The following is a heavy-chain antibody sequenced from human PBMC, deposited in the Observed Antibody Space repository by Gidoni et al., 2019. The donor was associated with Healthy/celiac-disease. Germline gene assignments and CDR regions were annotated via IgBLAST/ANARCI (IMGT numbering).Heavy chain of an antibody. CDR2: IYYSGST. Sequence: QLQLQESGPGLVKPSETLSLTCTVSGGSISSSSYYWGWIRQPPGKGLEWIGSIYYSGSTYYNPSLKSRVTISVDTSKNQFSLKLSSVTAADTAVYYCARPSYRDNDYSNYWSFDPRTDLHAFDIWGQGTMVTVSS. CDR1: GGSISSSSYY. CDR3: ARPSYRDNDYSNYWSFDPRTDLHAFDI. D-gene: IGHD4-4*01. V-gene: IGHV4-39*01. J-gene: IGHJ3*02.